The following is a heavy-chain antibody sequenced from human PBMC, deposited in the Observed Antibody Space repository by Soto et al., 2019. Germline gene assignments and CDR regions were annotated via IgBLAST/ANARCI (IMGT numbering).Heavy chain of an antibody. CDR1: GFTFSSYG. CDR2: IWYDGSNK. CDR3: ARDPPTTVTTGVSAFDI. D-gene: IGHD4-17*01. Sequence: QPGGSLRLSCAASGFTFSSYGMHWVRQAPGKGLEWVAVIWYDGSNKYYADSVKGRFTISRDNSKNTLYLQMNSLRAEDTAVYYCARDPPTTVTTGVSAFDIWGQGTMVTVSS. V-gene: IGHV3-33*01. J-gene: IGHJ3*02.